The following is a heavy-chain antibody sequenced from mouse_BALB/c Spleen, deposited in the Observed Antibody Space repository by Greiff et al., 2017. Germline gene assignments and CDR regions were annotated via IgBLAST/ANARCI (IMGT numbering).Heavy chain of an antibody. J-gene: IGHJ1*01. V-gene: IGHV1-7*01. CDR2: INPSTGYT. Sequence: VQLQQSGAELAKPGASVKMSCKASGYTFTSYWMHWVKQRPGQGLEWIGYINPSTGYTEYNQKFKDKATLTADKSSSTAYMQLSSLTSEDSAVYYCARSSPHWYFDVWGAGTTVTVSS. CDR1: GYTFTSYW. CDR3: ARSSPHWYFDV.